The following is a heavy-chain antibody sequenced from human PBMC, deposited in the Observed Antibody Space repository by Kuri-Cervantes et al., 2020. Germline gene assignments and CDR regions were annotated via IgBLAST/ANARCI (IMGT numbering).Heavy chain of an antibody. D-gene: IGHD3-10*01. V-gene: IGHV4-34*01. Sequence: SETLSLTCAVYGGSFSGYYWSWIRRPPGKGLEWIGEINHSGSTNYNPSLKSRVTISVDTSKNQFSLKLSSVTAADTAVYYCASITMVRGSQGYFDYWGQGTLVTVSS. CDR1: GGSFSGYY. J-gene: IGHJ4*02. CDR3: ASITMVRGSQGYFDY. CDR2: INHSGST.